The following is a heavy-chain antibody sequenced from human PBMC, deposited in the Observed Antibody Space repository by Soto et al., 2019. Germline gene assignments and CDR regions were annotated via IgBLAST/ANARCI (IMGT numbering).Heavy chain of an antibody. CDR1: RFNFSSYG. V-gene: IGHV3-33*01. Sequence: PGGSLRLSCAASRFNFSSYGMHWVRQAPGKGLEWVAVIWYDGSNKYYADSVKGRFTISRDNSKKTLYLQMNSLRAEDTAVYYRARDHPPAYGIHGPFDHWGQGTLVTVSS. CDR3: ARDHPPAYGIHGPFDH. CDR2: IWYDGSNK. J-gene: IGHJ4*02. D-gene: IGHD2-21*01.